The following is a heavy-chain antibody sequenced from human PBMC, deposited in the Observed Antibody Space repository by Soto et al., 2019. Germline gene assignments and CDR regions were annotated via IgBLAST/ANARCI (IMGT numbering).Heavy chain of an antibody. J-gene: IGHJ6*03. V-gene: IGHV4-39*01. CDR3: ARQWAVSIVVVPAAPSGYYMDV. Sequence: PSETLSLTCTVSGGSISSSSYYWGWIRQPPGKGLEWIGSIYYSGSTYYNPSLKSRVTISVDTSKNQFSLKLSSVTAADTAVYYCARQWAVSIVVVPAAPSGYYMDVWGKGTTVTVSS. CDR1: GGSISSSSYY. CDR2: IYYSGST. D-gene: IGHD2-2*01.